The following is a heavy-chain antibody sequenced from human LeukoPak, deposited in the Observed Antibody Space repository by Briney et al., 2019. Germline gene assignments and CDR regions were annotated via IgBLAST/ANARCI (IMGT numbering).Heavy chain of an antibody. D-gene: IGHD2-15*01. CDR3: ARGYCSGGSCYSSYYYSYMDV. V-gene: IGHV4-38-2*02. CDR2: IYHSGST. J-gene: IGHJ6*03. CDR1: GYSISRAYY. Sequence: PSETLSLTCTVSGYSISRAYYWGWIRQPPGKGLEWIGSIYHSGSTYYNPSLKSRVTMSVDTSKNQFSLKLSSVTAADTAVYYCARGYCSGGSCYSSYYYSYMDVWGKGTTVTVSS.